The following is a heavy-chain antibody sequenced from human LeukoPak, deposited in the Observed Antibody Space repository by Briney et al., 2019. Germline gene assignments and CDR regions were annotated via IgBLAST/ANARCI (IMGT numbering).Heavy chain of an antibody. D-gene: IGHD3-10*01. CDR2: ISSSGTTI. J-gene: IGHJ4*02. CDR1: GFTFSSYE. CDR3: ARHLSYGSGSYYNFAY. V-gene: IGHV3-48*03. Sequence: GGSLRLSCAASGFTFSSYEMNWVRQAPGKGLEWVSYISSSGTTIYYADSVKGRFTISRDNAKDSLYLQMNGLRAEDTAVYYCARHLSYGSGSYYNFAYWGQGTLVTVSS.